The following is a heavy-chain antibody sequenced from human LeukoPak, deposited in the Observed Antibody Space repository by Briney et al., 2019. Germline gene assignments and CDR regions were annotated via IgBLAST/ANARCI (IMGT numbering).Heavy chain of an antibody. Sequence: PGGSLRLCCAASGFTFSSYAMSWVRQASGKGLEWVSAISGSGGSTYYADSVKGRFTISRDNSKNTLYLQMNSLRAEDTAVYYCAKDPHRIVGATTVDYWGQGTLVTVSS. CDR2: ISGSGGST. D-gene: IGHD1-26*01. V-gene: IGHV3-23*01. CDR3: AKDPHRIVGATTVDY. CDR1: GFTFSSYA. J-gene: IGHJ4*02.